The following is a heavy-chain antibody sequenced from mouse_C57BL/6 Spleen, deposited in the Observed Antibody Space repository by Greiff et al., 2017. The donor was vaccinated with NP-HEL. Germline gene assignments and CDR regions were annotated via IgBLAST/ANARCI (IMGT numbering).Heavy chain of an antibody. J-gene: IGHJ1*03. Sequence: EVQGVESGGGLVKPRGSLKLSCAASGFTFSDYGMHWVRQAPEKGLEWVAYISSGSSTIYYADTVKGRFTISRDNAKNTLFLQMTSLRSEDTAMYYCARSAVVDWYFDVWGTGTTVTVSS. CDR2: ISSGSSTI. V-gene: IGHV5-17*01. D-gene: IGHD1-1*01. CDR3: ARSAVVDWYFDV. CDR1: GFTFSDYG.